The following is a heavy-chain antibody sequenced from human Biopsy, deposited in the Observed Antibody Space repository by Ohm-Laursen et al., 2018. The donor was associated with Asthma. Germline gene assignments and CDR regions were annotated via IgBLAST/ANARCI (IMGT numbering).Heavy chain of an antibody. CDR3: AKIYDRLVLYGMDV. J-gene: IGHJ6*02. Sequence: TLSLTCIGSGGSIISSSWWSWVRQTPGKGLEWIGEIYHSGPTNYNPSLKSPVTISVDKSKNQFSLKLTSVTAADTAVYYCAKIYDRLVLYGMDVWGQGTTVTVSS. V-gene: IGHV4-4*02. D-gene: IGHD6-19*01. CDR2: IYHSGPT. CDR1: GGSIISSSW.